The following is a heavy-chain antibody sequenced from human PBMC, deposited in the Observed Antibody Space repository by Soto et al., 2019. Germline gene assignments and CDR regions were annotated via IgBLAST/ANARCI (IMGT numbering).Heavy chain of an antibody. D-gene: IGHD1-1*01. V-gene: IGHV1-8*03. Sequence: ASVKVSCKASGYTFTRYYINWVRQATGQGLEWMGLMNPNSGNTGYAQKVQGRVTITRDTSISTAYMELSSLRDEDTAVYYCAGPWNKQWGQGTTVTVSS. J-gene: IGHJ4*02. CDR1: GYTFTRYY. CDR2: MNPNSGNT. CDR3: AGPWNKQ.